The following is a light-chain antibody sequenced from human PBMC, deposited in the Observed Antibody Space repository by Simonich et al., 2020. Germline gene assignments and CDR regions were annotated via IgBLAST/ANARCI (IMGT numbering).Light chain of an antibody. CDR1: SGSIASNY. J-gene: IGLJ3*02. V-gene: IGLV6-57*03. Sequence: NFMLTQPHSVSESPGKTVTISCTRSSGSIASNYVQWYQQHPGSAPTTVIYEDNQRPSGVPARFSGSIDSSSNSASLTISGLKTEDEADYYCQSYDSSGWVFGGGTKLTVL. CDR2: EDN. CDR3: QSYDSSGWV.